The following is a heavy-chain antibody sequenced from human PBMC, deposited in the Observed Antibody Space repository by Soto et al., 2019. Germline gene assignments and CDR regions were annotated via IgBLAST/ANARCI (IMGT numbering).Heavy chain of an antibody. Sequence: QVQLVQSGAEVKKPGSSVKVSCEASGGTFSSYPINWVRQAPGQGLEWMGGIIPFFGTSHYAQKFQGRVTITADDSTSTAYMERRSLRSVDTAVYYCARVGHITNYGMAVWGQGTTVTVSS. CDR2: IIPFFGTS. D-gene: IGHD1-26*01. CDR1: GGTFSSYP. CDR3: ARVGHITNYGMAV. V-gene: IGHV1-69*01. J-gene: IGHJ6*02.